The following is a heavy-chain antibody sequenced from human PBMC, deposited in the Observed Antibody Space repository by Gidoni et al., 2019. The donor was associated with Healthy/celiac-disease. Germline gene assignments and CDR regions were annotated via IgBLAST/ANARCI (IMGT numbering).Heavy chain of an antibody. CDR1: GFTVDDYA. CDR2: ISWNSGSI. Sequence: EVQLVESGGGLGQPGRSLRRSWAASGFTVDDYAMHWVRQAPGQGLEWVSGISWNSGSIGYADSVQGRFPISRDNAQHSLYLHMNRLRAEDTALYYCAKEYSSSSYHYFDYWGQGTLVTVSS. J-gene: IGHJ4*02. D-gene: IGHD6-6*01. V-gene: IGHV3-9*01. CDR3: AKEYSSSSYHYFDY.